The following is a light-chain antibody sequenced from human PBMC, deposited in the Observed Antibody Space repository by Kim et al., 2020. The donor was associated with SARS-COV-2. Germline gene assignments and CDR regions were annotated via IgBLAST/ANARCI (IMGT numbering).Light chain of an antibody. CDR2: GKN. V-gene: IGLV3-19*01. CDR1: SLRSYY. J-gene: IGLJ3*02. Sequence: SSELTQDPAVSVALGQTVRIKCQGDSLRSYYASWYQQKPGQAPVLVIYGKNNRPSCIPDRFSGSSSGNTASLTITGAQAEDEADYYCNSRDSSGNHSWVF. CDR3: NSRDSSGNHSWV.